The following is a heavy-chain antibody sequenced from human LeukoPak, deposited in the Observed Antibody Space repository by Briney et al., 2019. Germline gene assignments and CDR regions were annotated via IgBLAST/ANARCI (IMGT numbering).Heavy chain of an antibody. CDR1: GYTFTSYY. CDR3: ARATAAGRRVDY. D-gene: IGHD6-13*01. CDR2: INPSGGST. Sequence: ASVKVSCRASGYTFTSYYMHWVRQAPGQGLEWMAIINPSGGSTTYAQKFQGRATMTRDTSTSTVYMELSSLRSEDTAVYYCARATAAGRRVDYWGQGTLVTVSS. J-gene: IGHJ4*02. V-gene: IGHV1-46*01.